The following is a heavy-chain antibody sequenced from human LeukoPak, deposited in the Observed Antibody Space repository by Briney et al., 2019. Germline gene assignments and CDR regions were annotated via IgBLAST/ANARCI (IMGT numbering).Heavy chain of an antibody. CDR3: VKDLRTDFMGVLSRYLSY. CDR1: GFTFSTYA. D-gene: IGHD2/OR15-2a*01. J-gene: IGHJ4*02. CDR2: ISTSGGST. Sequence: GGSLRLSCAASGFTFSTYAMSWVRQAPGKGLEWVSGISTSGGSTYYADSVKGRFTISSDNSKNTLYLQMSSLRAEGTAVYLCVKDLRTDFMGVLSRYLSYWGQGTLVTVSS. V-gene: IGHV3-23*01.